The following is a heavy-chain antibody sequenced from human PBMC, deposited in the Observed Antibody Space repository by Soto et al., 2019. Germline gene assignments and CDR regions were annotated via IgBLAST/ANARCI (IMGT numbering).Heavy chain of an antibody. D-gene: IGHD3-22*01. CDR2: INAGNGNT. J-gene: IGHJ6*02. Sequence: ASVKVSCKASGYTFTTHAMHWVRQAPGQRLEWMGWINAGNGNTKYSQNFQDRVTFTRDTSASTAYMGLRSLRSEDTAVYYCARDFDSSGYYYSLPDYYGMDVWGQGTTVTVSS. CDR1: GYTFTTHA. V-gene: IGHV1-3*01. CDR3: ARDFDSSGYYYSLPDYYGMDV.